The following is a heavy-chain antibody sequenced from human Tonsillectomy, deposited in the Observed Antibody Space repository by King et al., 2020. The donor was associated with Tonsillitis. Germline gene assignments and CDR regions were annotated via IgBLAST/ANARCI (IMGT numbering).Heavy chain of an antibody. J-gene: IGHJ4*02. Sequence: VQLVESGGGVVQPGRSLRLSCAASEFAFSNYEMNWVRQAPGKGLEWVATILYDGSKKYYADSVKGRFTISRDNSKNMVFLEMTSLRVEDTAVYYCAREGGDYDDRSGLPDYWGQGTLVTVSS. CDR2: ILYDGSKK. CDR1: EFAFSNYE. D-gene: IGHD3-22*01. CDR3: AREGGDYDDRSGLPDY. V-gene: IGHV3-30*03.